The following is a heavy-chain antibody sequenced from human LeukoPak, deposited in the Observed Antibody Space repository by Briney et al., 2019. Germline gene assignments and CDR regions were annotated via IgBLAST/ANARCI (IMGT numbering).Heavy chain of an antibody. J-gene: IGHJ4*02. V-gene: IGHV1-18*04. D-gene: IGHD2-15*01. Sequence: ASVRVSCKASGYTLTIYEINWVRQVSGQGLEWMGWIGAYNGDTNYAQKFQGRVTMTTDTSTSTAYMDLRSLRSDDTAVYYCTRDHCSGDNCPSFDYWGQGTLVTVSS. CDR1: GYTLTIYE. CDR3: TRDHCSGDNCPSFDY. CDR2: IGAYNGDT.